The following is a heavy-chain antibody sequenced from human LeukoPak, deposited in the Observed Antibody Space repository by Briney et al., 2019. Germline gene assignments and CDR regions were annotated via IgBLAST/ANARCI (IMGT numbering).Heavy chain of an antibody. CDR3: AKDPYSSGWYLFISYFDY. J-gene: IGHJ4*02. V-gene: IGHV3-30*18. CDR2: ISYDGSNK. CDR1: GFTFSSYG. Sequence: GRSLRLSCAASGFTFSSYGMHWVRQAPGKGLEWVAVISYDGSNKYYADSVKGRSTISRDNSKNTLYLQMNNLRAEDTAVYYCAKDPYSSGWYLFISYFDYWGQGTLVTASS. D-gene: IGHD6-19*01.